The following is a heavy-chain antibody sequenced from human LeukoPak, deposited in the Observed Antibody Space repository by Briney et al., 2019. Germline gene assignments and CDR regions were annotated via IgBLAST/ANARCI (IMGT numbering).Heavy chain of an antibody. CDR3: ARAVYDFWSSDFDY. CDR1: GFTFSSYS. J-gene: IGHJ4*02. Sequence: GGSLRLSCAASGFTFSSYSMNWVRQAPGKGLEWVSSISSSGSTIYYADSVKGRFTISRDNAKNSLYLQMNSLRAEDTAVYYCARAVYDFWSSDFDYWGQGTLVTVSS. V-gene: IGHV3-48*04. CDR2: ISSSGSTI. D-gene: IGHD3-3*01.